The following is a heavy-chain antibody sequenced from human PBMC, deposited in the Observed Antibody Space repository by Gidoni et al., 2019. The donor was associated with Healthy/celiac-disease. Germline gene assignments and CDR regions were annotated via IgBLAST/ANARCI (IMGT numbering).Heavy chain of an antibody. CDR1: GGSISSNNYC. V-gene: IGHV4-39*01. D-gene: IGHD3-10*01. J-gene: IGHJ5*02. CDR2: IYYSGST. Sequence: QLQLQESGPGLVKPSETLYLTCTVSGGSISSNNYCWGWIRQPPGKGLEWIGSIYYSGSTYYNPSLKSRVTISVDTSKNQFSLKLSSVTAADTAVYYCASYYYYGSGSYYKAWGQGTLVTVSS. CDR3: ASYYYYGSGSYYKA.